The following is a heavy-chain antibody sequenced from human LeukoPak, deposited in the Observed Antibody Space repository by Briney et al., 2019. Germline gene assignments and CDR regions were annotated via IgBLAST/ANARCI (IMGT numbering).Heavy chain of an antibody. D-gene: IGHD5-24*01. CDR1: GGAISSYH. V-gene: IGHV4-4*07. J-gene: IGHJ4*02. Sequence: SETLSLTCTVSGGAISSYHWSWIRQPAGKGLEWIGRIYTSGSTNYNPSLKSRVTMSVDTSKNQFSLKLSSVTAADTAVYYCARHQLRGPPAYWGQGTLVTVSS. CDR3: ARHQLRGPPAY. CDR2: IYTSGST.